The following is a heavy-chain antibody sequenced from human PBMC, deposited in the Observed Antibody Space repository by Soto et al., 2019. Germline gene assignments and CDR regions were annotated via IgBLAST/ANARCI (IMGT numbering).Heavy chain of an antibody. CDR3: AGSRHEPPNHDY. CDR1: YYSISSGYY. V-gene: IGHV4-38-2*01. CDR2: VLHSGNT. Sequence: SETLSLTCAVSYYSISSGYYWVWIRQSPGRGLEWIGSVLHSGNTYYNPSLKSRVTISVDTSNNQFSLNLSSVTAADTAVYYWAGSRHEPPNHDYRGQVTLVTVSS. J-gene: IGHJ4*02.